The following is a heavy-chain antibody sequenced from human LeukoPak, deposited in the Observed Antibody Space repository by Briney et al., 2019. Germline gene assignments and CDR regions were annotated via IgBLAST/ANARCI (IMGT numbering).Heavy chain of an antibody. D-gene: IGHD1-1*01. CDR3: ARDSSTGTTGCSY. CDR1: GYTFTNYY. J-gene: IGHJ4*02. CDR2: INPSGGST. Sequence: ASVKVSCKASGYTFTNYYLYWVRQTPGQGLEWMGIINPSGGSTTYAQNFRGRVTMTRDTSTNTVYMELSSLTSEDTAVYYCARDSSTGTTGCSYWGQGILVTVSS. V-gene: IGHV1-46*01.